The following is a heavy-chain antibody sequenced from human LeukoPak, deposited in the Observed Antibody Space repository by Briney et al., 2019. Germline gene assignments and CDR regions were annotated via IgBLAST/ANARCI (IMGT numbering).Heavy chain of an antibody. CDR3: ARGKIDF. CDR1: GFTLSDYW. V-gene: IGHV3-7*01. J-gene: IGHJ4*02. CDR2: INTDGSAE. Sequence: GGSLRLSCAASGFTLSDYWMMWVRQTPEKGLEWVANINTDGSAEYYGDSVKGRFTISRDNAKNSLSLQMNSLRVEGTALYYCARGKIDFWGQGILVTVSS.